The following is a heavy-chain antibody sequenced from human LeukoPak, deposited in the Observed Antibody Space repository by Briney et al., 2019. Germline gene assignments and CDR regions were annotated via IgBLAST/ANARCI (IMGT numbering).Heavy chain of an antibody. CDR1: GGTFSSYA. V-gene: IGHV1-69*04. Sequence: SVKVSCKASGGTFSSYAISWVRQAPGQGLEWMGRIIPILGIANYAQKFQGRVTIAADKSTSTAYMELSGLRSEDTAVYYCAREGYCSSTSCYFDYWGQGTLVTVSS. CDR2: IIPILGIA. D-gene: IGHD2-2*01. CDR3: AREGYCSSTSCYFDY. J-gene: IGHJ4*02.